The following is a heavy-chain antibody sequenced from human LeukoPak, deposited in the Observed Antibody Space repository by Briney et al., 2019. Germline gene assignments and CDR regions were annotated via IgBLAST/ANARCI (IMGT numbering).Heavy chain of an antibody. CDR2: ICSGGST. CDR3: ASSYYDSSDY. J-gene: IGHJ4*02. Sequence: GGSLRLSCAASGFTVSSNYMSWVRQAPGKGLEWVSVICSGGSTYYADSVKGRFTISRDNSKNTLYLQMNSLRAEDTAVYYCASSYYDSSDYWGQGTLVTVSS. V-gene: IGHV3-53*01. D-gene: IGHD3-22*01. CDR1: GFTVSSNY.